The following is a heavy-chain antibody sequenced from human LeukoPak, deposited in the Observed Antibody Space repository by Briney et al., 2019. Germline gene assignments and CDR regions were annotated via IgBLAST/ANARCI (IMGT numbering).Heavy chain of an antibody. CDR2: INPNSGGT. J-gene: IGHJ6*03. CDR3: ARARSPGGYYYYMDV. CDR1: GYTFTGYY. Sequence: GASVKVSCKASGYTFTGYYMHWVRQAPGQGLEWMGWINPNSGGTNYAQKFQGRVTMTRDTSISTAYMELSSLRSKDTAVYYCARARSPGGYYYYMDVWGKGTTVTISS. V-gene: IGHV1-2*02. D-gene: IGHD2-15*01.